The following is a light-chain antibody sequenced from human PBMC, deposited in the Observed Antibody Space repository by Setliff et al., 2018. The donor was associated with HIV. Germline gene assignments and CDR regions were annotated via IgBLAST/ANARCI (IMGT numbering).Light chain of an antibody. CDR1: TGAVTSGHY. V-gene: IGLV7-46*01. CDR2: DTS. Sequence: QAVVTQEPSLTVSPGGTVTLTCGSSTGAVTSGHYPYWFQQKPGQAPRTLIYDTSNKHSWTPARFSGSLLGGKAALTLSGAQPEDEAAYYCFLSYSGAGRVFGGGTKGTVL. J-gene: IGLJ3*02. CDR3: FLSYSGAGRV.